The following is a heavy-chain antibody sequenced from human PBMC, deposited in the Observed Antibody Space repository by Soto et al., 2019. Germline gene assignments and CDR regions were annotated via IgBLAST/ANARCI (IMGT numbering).Heavy chain of an antibody. Sequence: QVQLVQSGAEVKKPGASVKVSCKASGYTFTSYDIIWVRQATGQGLEWMGWMNPSTGNTDSAEKFQXSIXMTRNTSISTVYMELSSLSFEDTAVYYCARGRIIVAGGFDPWGQGTLVTVSS. D-gene: IGHD5-12*01. CDR3: ARGRIIVAGGFDP. CDR1: GYTFTSYD. J-gene: IGHJ5*02. V-gene: IGHV1-8*01. CDR2: MNPSTGNT.